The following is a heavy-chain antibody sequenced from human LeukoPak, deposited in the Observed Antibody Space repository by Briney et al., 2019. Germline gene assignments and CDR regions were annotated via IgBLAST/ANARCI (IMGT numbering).Heavy chain of an antibody. Sequence: SETLSLTCTVSGGSISSRNYYWSWIRQPAGKELEWIWRIYNSGTTNYNPSLKSRVTISVDTSKNQFSLKLSSVTAADSAVYYCARDAWFGDLGFDPWGQGTLVTVSS. J-gene: IGHJ5*02. D-gene: IGHD3-10*01. CDR1: GGSISSRNYY. CDR3: ARDAWFGDLGFDP. CDR2: IYNSGTT. V-gene: IGHV4-61*02.